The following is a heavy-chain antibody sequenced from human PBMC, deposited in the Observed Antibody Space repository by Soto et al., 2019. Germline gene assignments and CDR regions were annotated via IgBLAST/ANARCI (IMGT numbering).Heavy chain of an antibody. CDR2: IYDYGTT. Sequence: SQTLSLTCAVSGGSLSSGGYSWSWLRQPPGKGLEWIGFIYDYGTTFYNPALKSRVTISIDKSKNQFSLEMKSVTAADTAVYYCARGDSNSYSSDWFDPWGHGTLVT. V-gene: IGHV4-30-2*01. CDR1: GGSLSSGGYS. CDR3: ARGDSNSYSSDWFDP. J-gene: IGHJ5*02. D-gene: IGHD3-22*01.